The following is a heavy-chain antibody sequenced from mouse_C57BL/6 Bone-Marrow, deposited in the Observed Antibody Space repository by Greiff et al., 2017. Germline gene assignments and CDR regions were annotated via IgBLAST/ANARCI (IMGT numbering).Heavy chain of an antibody. CDR2: IDPEDGDT. Sequence: VQLKQSGAELVRPGASVKLSCTASGFNINDYYMHWVKQRPEQGLEWIGRIDPEDGDTEYAPKFQGKATMTADTSSNTAYLQLSSLTSEDTAVYYCTTSTVIYDRAMDYWGQGTSVTVSS. J-gene: IGHJ4*01. CDR1: GFNINDYY. D-gene: IGHD2-14*01. CDR3: TTSTVIYDRAMDY. V-gene: IGHV14-1*01.